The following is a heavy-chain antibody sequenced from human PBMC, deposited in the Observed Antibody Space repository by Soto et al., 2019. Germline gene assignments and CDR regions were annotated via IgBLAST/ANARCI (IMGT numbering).Heavy chain of an antibody. J-gene: IGHJ4*02. D-gene: IGHD1-20*01. Sequence: GGSLRLSCAASGFTFSSYAMHWVRQAPGKGLEWVAVISYDGSNKYYADSVKGRFTISRDNSKNTLYLQMNSLRAEDTAVYYCARAPYNWNVLDYWGQGTLVTVSS. CDR1: GFTFSSYA. CDR3: ARAPYNWNVLDY. CDR2: ISYDGSNK. V-gene: IGHV3-30-3*01.